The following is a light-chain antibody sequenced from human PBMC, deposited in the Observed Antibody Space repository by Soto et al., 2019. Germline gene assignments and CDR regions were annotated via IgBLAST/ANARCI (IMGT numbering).Light chain of an antibody. Sequence: DIQMTQSPSTLSASVGDRVTITCRASQSISIWLAWYQQKPGKAPKILIYKASSLESGVPSRFSGSGSGTEFTLTISCLQSEDFATYYCQQYYSYPWTFGQGTKVDIK. CDR1: QSISIW. CDR3: QQYYSYPWT. CDR2: KAS. J-gene: IGKJ1*01. V-gene: IGKV1-5*03.